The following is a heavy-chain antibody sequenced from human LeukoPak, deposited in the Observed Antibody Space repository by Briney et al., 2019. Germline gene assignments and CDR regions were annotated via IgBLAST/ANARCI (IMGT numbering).Heavy chain of an antibody. CDR1: GGSFSGCY. J-gene: IGHJ6*02. D-gene: IGHD4-17*01. CDR3: ARGLTVTRYHGMDV. V-gene: IGHV4-34*01. Sequence: SETLSLTCAVYGGSFSGCYWSWIRQPPGKGLEWIGEINHSGSTNYNPSLKSRVTISVDTSKNQFSLKLSSVTAADTAVYYCARGLTVTRYHGMDVWGQGTTVTVSS. CDR2: INHSGST.